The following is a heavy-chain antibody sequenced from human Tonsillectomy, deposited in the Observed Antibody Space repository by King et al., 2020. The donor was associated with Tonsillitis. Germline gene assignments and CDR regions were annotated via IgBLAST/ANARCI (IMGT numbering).Heavy chain of an antibody. J-gene: IGHJ4*02. CDR1: GYTFTGYY. CDR3: ARAAGGIALAGTAYVDY. CDR2: INPNSGGT. Sequence: QLVQSGAEVKKPGASVKVSCKASGYTFTGYYMHWVRQAPGQGLEWMGWINPNSGGTNYAQKFQGRVTVTRDTSISTAYMELSRLRSDDTAVYYCARAAGGIALAGTAYVDYWGQGTLVTVAS. D-gene: IGHD6-13*01. V-gene: IGHV1-2*02.